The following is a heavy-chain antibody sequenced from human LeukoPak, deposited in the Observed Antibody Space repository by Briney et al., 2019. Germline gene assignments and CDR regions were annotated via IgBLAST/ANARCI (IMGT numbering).Heavy chain of an antibody. Sequence: GGSLRLSCAASGFTFNSYAMTWVRQAPGKGLEWVSDINGSGGSTYYADSVKGRFTISRDSSKNTLYLQMNSLRAEDTAVYYCAKSLLRPGYWGQGTLVTVSS. V-gene: IGHV3-23*01. J-gene: IGHJ4*02. CDR2: INGSGGST. D-gene: IGHD3-3*01. CDR3: AKSLLRPGY. CDR1: GFTFNSYA.